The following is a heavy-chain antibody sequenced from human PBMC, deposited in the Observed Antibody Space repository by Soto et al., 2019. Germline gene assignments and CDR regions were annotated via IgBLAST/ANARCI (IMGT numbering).Heavy chain of an antibody. V-gene: IGHV5-10-1*01. D-gene: IGHD3-10*01. CDR1: GYSFTSYW. CDR3: ARLEVVRGVNPYYYGMDV. Sequence: GDSLKISCEGSGYSFTSYWITWVRQMPGKGLEWMGRIDPTDSYTNYSPSFQGHVTISADKSISTAYLQWSSLKASDTAMYYCARLEVVRGVNPYYYGMDVWGQGTTVTVSS. J-gene: IGHJ6*02. CDR2: IDPTDSYT.